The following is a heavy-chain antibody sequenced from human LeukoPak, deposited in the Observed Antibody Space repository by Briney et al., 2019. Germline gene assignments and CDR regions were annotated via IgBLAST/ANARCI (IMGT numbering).Heavy chain of an antibody. CDR3: ARGRWYSYGY. CDR2: ISSSGSTT. J-gene: IGHJ4*02. Sequence: GGSLSLSCAASGFTFSSNEMHWVRQAPGKGLEWVSFISSSGSTTHYADSVKGRFTISRDNAKNSLYLQVNSLRAEDMAVYYCARGRWYSYGYWGQGTLVTVSS. D-gene: IGHD5-18*01. CDR1: GFTFSSNE. V-gene: IGHV3-48*03.